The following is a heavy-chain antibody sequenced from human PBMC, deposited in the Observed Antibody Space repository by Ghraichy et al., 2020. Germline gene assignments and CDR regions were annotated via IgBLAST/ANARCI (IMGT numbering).Heavy chain of an antibody. D-gene: IGHD1-26*01. V-gene: IGHV1-46*01. J-gene: IGHJ4*02. Sequence: ASVKVSCKASGYTFTNYYMHWVRQAPGQGLEWMGIINPSGGSTSYAQKFQGRVTMTRATSTSIVYMELSSLRSEDTAVYYCARRGSVGATDYWGQGTLVTVSS. CDR1: GYTFTNYY. CDR3: ARRGSVGATDY. CDR2: INPSGGST.